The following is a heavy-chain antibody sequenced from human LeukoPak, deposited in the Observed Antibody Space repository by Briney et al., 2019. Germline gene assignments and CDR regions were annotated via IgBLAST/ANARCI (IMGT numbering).Heavy chain of an antibody. CDR2: INHSGST. D-gene: IGHD3-10*01. V-gene: IGHV4-34*01. CDR1: GGSFSDYY. Sequence: SETLSLTCAVYGGSFSDYYWSWIRQPPGKGLEWIGEINHSGSTNYNPSLKSRVTISVDTSKNQFSLKMTSVTAADTAVYYCARGGKEYYYGSASQDSWGQGTLVTVSS. CDR3: ARGGKEYYYGSASQDS. J-gene: IGHJ4*02.